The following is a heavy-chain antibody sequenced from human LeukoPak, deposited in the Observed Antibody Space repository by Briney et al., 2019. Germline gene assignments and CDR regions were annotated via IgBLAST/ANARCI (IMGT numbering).Heavy chain of an antibody. CDR3: ARDDTTVTTLSNYYYMDV. Sequence: PSETLSLTCNVSGGSISSHYWSWIRQPAGKGLEWIGHIYSSGSTIYIPSLKSRVTISVDKSKNQFSLKLSSVTAADTAVYYCARDDTTVTTLSNYYYMDVWGKGTTVTVSS. CDR2: IYSSGST. V-gene: IGHV4-4*07. J-gene: IGHJ6*03. D-gene: IGHD4-17*01. CDR1: GGSISSHY.